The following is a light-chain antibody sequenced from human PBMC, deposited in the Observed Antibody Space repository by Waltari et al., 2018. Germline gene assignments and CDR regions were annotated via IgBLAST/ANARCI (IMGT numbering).Light chain of an antibody. V-gene: IGLV3-1*01. CDR2: QDS. CDR3: QAWDSSTVV. Sequence: SYELTQPPSVSVSPGQTARITCSGDKLGDKYACWYQQKPGQPPVLVIYQDSKRPSGIPGRFSGSNSGNTATLTISGTQAMDEADYYCQAWDSSTVVFGGGTKLTVL. J-gene: IGLJ2*01. CDR1: KLGDKY.